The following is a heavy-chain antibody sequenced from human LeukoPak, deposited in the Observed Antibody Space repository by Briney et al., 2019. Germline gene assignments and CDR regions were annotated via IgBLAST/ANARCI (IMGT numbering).Heavy chain of an antibody. Sequence: GGSMRLSCAASGFTFSSYAMHWVRQAPGKGLEWVAVISYDGNNKYYADSVKGRFTISRDNSKNTLYLQMNSLRAEDTAVYSCARGPLGYCSGSTCSNFDYWGQGTLVTVSS. D-gene: IGHD2-15*01. J-gene: IGHJ4*02. V-gene: IGHV3-30-3*01. CDR2: ISYDGNNK. CDR1: GFTFSSYA. CDR3: ARGPLGYCSGSTCSNFDY.